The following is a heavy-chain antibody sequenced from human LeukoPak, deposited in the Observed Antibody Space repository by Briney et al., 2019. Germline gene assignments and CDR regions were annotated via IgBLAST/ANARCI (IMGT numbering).Heavy chain of an antibody. CDR1: GFTFSNYH. CDR2: ISSSTSSM. V-gene: IGHV3-48*01. Sequence: GGSLRLSCAASGFTFSNYHMNWVRQAPGKGLEWVSYISSSTSSMYYANSVKGRFTISRDNAKKSLYLQMNSLRVDDTGVYYCASWGEGALDNWGQGTLVTVSS. CDR3: ASWGEGALDN. J-gene: IGHJ4*02. D-gene: IGHD1-26*01.